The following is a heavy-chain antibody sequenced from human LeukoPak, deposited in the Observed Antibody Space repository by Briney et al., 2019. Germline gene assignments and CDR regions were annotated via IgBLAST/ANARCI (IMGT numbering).Heavy chain of an antibody. J-gene: IGHJ3*02. D-gene: IGHD3-22*01. CDR3: ARVGYYYDSSGYYRTPHDAFDI. Sequence: GGSLRLSCAASGFTVSSNYMSWVRQAPGKGLEWVSVIYSGGSTHYADSVKGRFTISRDNSKNTLYLQMNSLRAEDTAVYYCARVGYYYDSSGYYRTPHDAFDIWGQGTMVTVSS. V-gene: IGHV3-53*01. CDR2: IYSGGST. CDR1: GFTVSSNY.